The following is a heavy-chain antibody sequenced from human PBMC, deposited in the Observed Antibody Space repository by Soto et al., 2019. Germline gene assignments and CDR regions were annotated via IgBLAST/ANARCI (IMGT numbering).Heavy chain of an antibody. V-gene: IGHV3-7*01. CDR1: GFTFSSYW. Sequence: GGSLRLSCAASGFTFSSYWMSWVRQAPGKGLEWVANIKQDGGEKYYVDSVKGRFTISRDNAKNSLYLQMNSLRAEDTAVYYCARDPGDCSGGSCYSYYFDYWGQGTLVTVSS. D-gene: IGHD2-15*01. CDR2: IKQDGGEK. CDR3: ARDPGDCSGGSCYSYYFDY. J-gene: IGHJ4*02.